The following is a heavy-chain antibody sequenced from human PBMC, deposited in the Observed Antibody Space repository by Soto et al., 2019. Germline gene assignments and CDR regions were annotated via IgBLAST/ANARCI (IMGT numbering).Heavy chain of an antibody. CDR2: IWFDGSRQ. CDR3: ARDLNTGYVGDY. CDR1: GFTFRASG. Sequence: QVQLVESGGGVVQPGTSLRLSCVASGFTFRASGMHWVRQTPGKGLEWVAIIWFDGSRQYYADSVKGRFTISRDNPGSTLFLQMNDLRIEDTAIYYCARDLNTGYVGDYWGHGALVVVSS. J-gene: IGHJ4*01. D-gene: IGHD5-12*01. V-gene: IGHV3-33*01.